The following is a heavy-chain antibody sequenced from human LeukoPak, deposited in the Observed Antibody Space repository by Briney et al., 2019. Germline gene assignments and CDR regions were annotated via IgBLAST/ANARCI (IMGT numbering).Heavy chain of an antibody. CDR3: AKGLTVTTKLYFDY. D-gene: IGHD4-17*01. Sequence: PGGSLRLSCAASGFTFSSYAMSWVRQAPGKGLEWVSAITGSGSSTYYADSVKGRFTISRDNSKNTLYLQMNSLRAEDTALYYCAKGLTVTTKLYFDYWGQGTLVTVSS. V-gene: IGHV3-23*01. CDR1: GFTFSSYA. CDR2: ITGSGSST. J-gene: IGHJ4*02.